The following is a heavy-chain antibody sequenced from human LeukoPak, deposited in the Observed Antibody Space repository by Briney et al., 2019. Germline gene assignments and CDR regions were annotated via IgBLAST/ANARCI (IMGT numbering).Heavy chain of an antibody. CDR3: ARDQPTLAFDY. V-gene: IGHV4-31*03. D-gene: IGHD3-16*01. J-gene: IGHJ4*02. CDR1: GGSISSGGYY. CDR2: IYYSGST. Sequence: SQTLSLTCTVSGGSISSGGYYWSWIRQHPGKGLEWIGYIYYSGSTYYNPSPKSRVTISVDTSKNQFSLKLSSVTAADTAVYYCARDQPTLAFDYWGQGTLVTVSS.